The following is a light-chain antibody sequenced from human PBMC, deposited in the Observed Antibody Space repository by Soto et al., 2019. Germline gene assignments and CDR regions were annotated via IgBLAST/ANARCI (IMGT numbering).Light chain of an antibody. CDR2: EVT. Sequence: QSVLTQPASVSGSPGQSITISCTGGSSDIGGYNYVSWFQQHPGKAPKLMIYEVTNRPSGVSNRFSGSKSGSTASLTISGHQAEDEADYYCCSYTSSNTLVFGTGTNVTVL. CDR1: SSDIGGYNY. V-gene: IGLV2-14*01. J-gene: IGLJ1*01. CDR3: CSYTSSNTLV.